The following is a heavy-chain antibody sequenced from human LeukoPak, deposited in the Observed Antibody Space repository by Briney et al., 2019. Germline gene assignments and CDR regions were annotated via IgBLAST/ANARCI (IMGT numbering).Heavy chain of an antibody. Sequence: GGSLRLSCAVSGFTVSSNHMSWVRQAPGKGLEWVSVIYSGGSTDYADSVKGRFTTSRDNSKNTVYIQMNSLRAEDTAVYYCARDPSYGDYTRFDYWGQGTLVTVSS. J-gene: IGHJ4*02. V-gene: IGHV3-53*01. CDR3: ARDPSYGDYTRFDY. D-gene: IGHD4-17*01. CDR2: IYSGGST. CDR1: GFTVSSNH.